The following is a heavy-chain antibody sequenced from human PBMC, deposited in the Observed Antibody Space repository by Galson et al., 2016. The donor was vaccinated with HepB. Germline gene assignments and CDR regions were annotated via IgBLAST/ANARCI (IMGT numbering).Heavy chain of an antibody. D-gene: IGHD1-26*01. CDR1: GYTFTSYW. Sequence: QSGAEVTKPGESLKMSCEASGYTFTSYWIGWVRQMPAKGLEWVAIIYPGDSDTRYGPSFQGRVTISADKSIRTACLQWTSLETSDTAIYYWARPGGTYSDWGQGTLLTVSS. V-gene: IGHV5-51*01. CDR2: IYPGDSDT. CDR3: ARPGGTYSD. J-gene: IGHJ4*02.